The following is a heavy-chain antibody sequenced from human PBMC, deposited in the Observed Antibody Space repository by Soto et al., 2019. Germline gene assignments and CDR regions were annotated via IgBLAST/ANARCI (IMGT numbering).Heavy chain of an antibody. CDR3: AKDPSWQGGGYYYYGMDV. CDR2: ISYDGSNK. V-gene: IGHV3-30*18. CDR1: GFTFSSYG. Sequence: QVQLVESGGGVVQPGRSLRLSCAASGFTFSSYGMDWVRQAPGKGLEWVAVISYDGSNKYYADSVKGRFTISRDNSKNTLYLQMNSLRAEDTAVYYCAKDPSWQGGGYYYYGMDVWGQGTTVTVSS. D-gene: IGHD1-26*01. J-gene: IGHJ6*02.